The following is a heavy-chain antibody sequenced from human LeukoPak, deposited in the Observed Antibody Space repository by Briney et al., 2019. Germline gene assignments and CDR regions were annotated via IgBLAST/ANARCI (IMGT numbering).Heavy chain of an antibody. Sequence: SETLSLTCTVSGGSISSYYWSWIRQPPGKGLEWIGYIYYSGSTNYNPSLKSRVTISVDTSKTQFSLKLSSVTAADPAVYSCASIALDQTLFDYWGQGTLVTVSS. CDR1: GGSISSYY. CDR3: ASIALDQTLFDY. J-gene: IGHJ4*02. V-gene: IGHV4-59*01. CDR2: IYYSGST. D-gene: IGHD2-2*01.